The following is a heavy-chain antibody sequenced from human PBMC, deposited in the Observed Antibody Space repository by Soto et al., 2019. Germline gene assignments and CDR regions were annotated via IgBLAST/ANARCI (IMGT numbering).Heavy chain of an antibody. V-gene: IGHV4-39*07. D-gene: IGHD6-13*01. Sequence: SETLSLTCTVSGGSISSSSYYWSWVRQPPGKGLDLIGEIHHSGSTNYNPSLKSRLTISVDTSKNQFSLKLSSVTAADTAVYYCARGEVAAAAKAYYYYYYGMDVGGQGTTVTVSS. J-gene: IGHJ6*02. CDR3: ARGEVAAAAKAYYYYYYGMDV. CDR1: GGSISSSSYY. CDR2: IHHSGST.